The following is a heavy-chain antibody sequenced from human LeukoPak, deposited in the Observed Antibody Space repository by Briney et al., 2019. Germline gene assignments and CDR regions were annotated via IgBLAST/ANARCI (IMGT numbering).Heavy chain of an antibody. V-gene: IGHV3-30*02. Sequence: GGSLRLSCAASGFTFSSYGMHWVRQAPGKGLEWVAFIQYDGNNKYYADSVKDRFTISRDNSQNTLYLQMNSLRAEDTAVYYCAKPYDTSGYYSVYFDYWGQGTLVTVSS. CDR1: GFTFSSYG. J-gene: IGHJ4*02. D-gene: IGHD3-22*01. CDR3: AKPYDTSGYYSVYFDY. CDR2: IQYDGNNK.